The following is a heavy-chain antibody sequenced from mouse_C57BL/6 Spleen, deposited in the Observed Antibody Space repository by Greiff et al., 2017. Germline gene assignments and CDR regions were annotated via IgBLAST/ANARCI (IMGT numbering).Heavy chain of an antibody. CDR3: ARSNYYGSSYDYAMDY. D-gene: IGHD1-1*01. CDR2: IDPEDGEP. V-gene: IGHV14-2*01. Sequence: VQLQQSGAELVKPGASVKLSCTASGFNIKDYYMHWVKQRTEQGLEWIGRIDPEDGEPKYAPKFQGKATITADTSSNTAYLQLSSLTSEDTAVYYCARSNYYGSSYDYAMDYWGQGTSVTVSS. J-gene: IGHJ4*01. CDR1: GFNIKDYY.